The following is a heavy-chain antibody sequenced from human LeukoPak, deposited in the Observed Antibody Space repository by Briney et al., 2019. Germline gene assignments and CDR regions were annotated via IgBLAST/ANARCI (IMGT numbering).Heavy chain of an antibody. CDR2: FDPEDGET. J-gene: IGHJ5*02. D-gene: IGHD6-19*01. CDR3: ATATQARDGQWLNWFDP. Sequence: SVKVSCKVSGYTLTELSMHWVRQAPGKGLEWMGGFDPEDGETIYAQKFQGRVTMTEDTSTDTAYMELSSLRSEDTAVYYCATATQARDGQWLNWFDPWGQGTLVTVSS. CDR1: GYTLTELS. V-gene: IGHV1-24*01.